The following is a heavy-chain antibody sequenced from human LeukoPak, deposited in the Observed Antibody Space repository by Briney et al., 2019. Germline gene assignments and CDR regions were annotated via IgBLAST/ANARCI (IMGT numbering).Heavy chain of an antibody. CDR3: ARSSYGAGSKPYWVDY. V-gene: IGHV3-7*02. D-gene: IGHD3-10*01. J-gene: IGHJ4*02. CDR2: MKQDGSEK. Sequence: PGRSLRLSCAASGFTFSSYWMSWVRQAPGKGLEWVANMKQDGSEKYYVDSVKGRFTISRDNAKNSLYLQMNSLRAEDTAVYYCARSSYGAGSKPYWVDYWGQGTLVTVSS. CDR1: GFTFSSYW.